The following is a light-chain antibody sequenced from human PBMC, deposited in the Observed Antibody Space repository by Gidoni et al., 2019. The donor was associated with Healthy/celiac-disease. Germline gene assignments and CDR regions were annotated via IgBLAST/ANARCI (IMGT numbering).Light chain of an antibody. CDR2: GNS. V-gene: IGLV1-40*01. Sequence: QSVLTQPPSVSRAPGQRVTISCPGSSSNIGAGYDVHWYQQLPGTVPKRLIYGNSNRPSGVPDRFSGSKSGTSASLAITGLQAEDEADYYCQSYDSSLSGSVVFGGGTKLTV. J-gene: IGLJ2*01. CDR3: QSYDSSLSGSVV. CDR1: SSNIGAGYD.